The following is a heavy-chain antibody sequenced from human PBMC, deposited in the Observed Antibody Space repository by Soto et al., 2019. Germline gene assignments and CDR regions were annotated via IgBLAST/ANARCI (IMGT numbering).Heavy chain of an antibody. CDR2: ISGSGGST. J-gene: IGHJ5*02. Sequence: PGGSLRLSCAASGFTFSSYAMSWVRQAPGKGLEWVSAISGSGGSTYYADSVKGRFTISRDNSKNTLYLQMNSLRAEDMAVYYCAKDLRGDYVWGSYRTRGFDPWGQGTLVTVSS. CDR1: GFTFSSYA. V-gene: IGHV3-23*01. D-gene: IGHD3-16*02. CDR3: AKDLRGDYVWGSYRTRGFDP.